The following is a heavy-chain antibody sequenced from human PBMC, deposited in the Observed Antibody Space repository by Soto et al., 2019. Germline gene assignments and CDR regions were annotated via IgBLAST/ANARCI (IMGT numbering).Heavy chain of an antibody. V-gene: IGHV3-7*01. CDR1: GFTFSRYW. CDR2: IVPDGSEK. CDR3: AREAY. J-gene: IGHJ1*01. Sequence: ESGGGLVQPGGSLRLSCAASGFTFSRYWMSWVRQAPGKGLEWVANIVPDGSEKYYVDSVKGRFTISRDNAKNSLYLQMNGLRADDTAVYYCAREAYWGQGTLVTVSS.